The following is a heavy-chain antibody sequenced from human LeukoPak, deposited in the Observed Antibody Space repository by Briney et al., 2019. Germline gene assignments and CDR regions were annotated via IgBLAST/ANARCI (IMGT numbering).Heavy chain of an antibody. Sequence: SETLSLTCTVSGGSISSSYWSWIRQPPGKGLEWIGYIYTSGSTDYNPSLNSRGTISVDTSKNQFSLKLSSVTAADTAMYFCARAGRDYNYYYMDVWGKGTTVTVSS. V-gene: IGHV4-4*09. CDR3: ARAGRDYNYYYMDV. J-gene: IGHJ6*03. D-gene: IGHD3-10*01. CDR1: GGSISSSY. CDR2: IYTSGST.